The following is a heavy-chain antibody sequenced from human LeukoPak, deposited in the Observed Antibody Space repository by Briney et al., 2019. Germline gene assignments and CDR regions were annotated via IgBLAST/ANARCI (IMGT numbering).Heavy chain of an antibody. CDR1: GSTFNDYW. CDR3: TIARHGDTAWTN. D-gene: IGHD4-17*01. Sequence: GGSLEISCQAPGSTFNDYWIGWGREVPGKGVDWVGIIYLVEFEKKQSPAFQGQVTISADNSISTAFLQWSSPAASDGAMYYCTIARHGDTAWTNWDQGTLVTVSS. CDR2: IYLVEFEK. J-gene: IGHJ4*02. V-gene: IGHV5-51*01.